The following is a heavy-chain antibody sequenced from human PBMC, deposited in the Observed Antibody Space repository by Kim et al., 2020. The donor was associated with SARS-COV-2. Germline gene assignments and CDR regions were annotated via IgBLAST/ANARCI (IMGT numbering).Heavy chain of an antibody. D-gene: IGHD3-3*01. CDR2: INPSGGST. J-gene: IGHJ6*02. CDR1: GYTFTSYY. Sequence: ASVKVSCKASGYTFTSYYMHWVRQAPGQGLEWMGIINPSGGSTSYAQKFQGRVTMTRDTSTSTVYMELSSLRSEDTAVYYCARRYYDFWSGYYSYYYYYGMDVWGQGTTVTVSS. CDR3: ARRYYDFWSGYYSYYYYYGMDV. V-gene: IGHV1-46*01.